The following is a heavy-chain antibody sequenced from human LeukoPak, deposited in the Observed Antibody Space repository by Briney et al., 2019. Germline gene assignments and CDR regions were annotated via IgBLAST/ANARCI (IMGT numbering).Heavy chain of an antibody. CDR2: ISSSGSTI. D-gene: IGHD6-13*01. CDR3: ARDFTPKAAAPYDAFDI. V-gene: IGHV3-11*04. CDR1: GFTFSDYY. J-gene: IGHJ3*02. Sequence: PWGSLRLSCAASGFTFSDYYMSWIRQAPGKGLEWVSYISSSGSTIYYADSVKGRFTISRDNAKNSLYLQMNSLRAEDTAVYYCARDFTPKAAAPYDAFDIWGQGTMVTVSS.